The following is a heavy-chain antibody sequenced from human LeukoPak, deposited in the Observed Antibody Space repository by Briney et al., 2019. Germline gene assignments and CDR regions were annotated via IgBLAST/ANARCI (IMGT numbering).Heavy chain of an antibody. CDR1: GGSINSYY. CDR3: ARGGFGVPFDY. J-gene: IGHJ4*02. D-gene: IGHD3-3*01. CDR2: IYYSGST. Sequence: SETLSLTCTVSGGSINSYYWSWIRRPPGKGLEWIGYIYYSGSTKYNPSLKSRVTISVDTSNNQFSLKLSSVTAADTAVYYCARGGFGVPFDYWGQGTLVTVSS. V-gene: IGHV4-59*01.